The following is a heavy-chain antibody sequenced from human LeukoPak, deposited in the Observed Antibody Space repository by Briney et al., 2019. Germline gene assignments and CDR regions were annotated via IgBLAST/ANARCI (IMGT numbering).Heavy chain of an antibody. J-gene: IGHJ3*02. V-gene: IGHV3-30*02. CDR2: IRYDGSNK. CDR1: GFTFSSYG. CDR3: ARDPTSSWETAFDI. D-gene: IGHD1-26*01. Sequence: PGGSLRLSCAASGFTFSSYGMHWVRQAPGKGLERVAFIRYDGSNKYYADSVKGRFTISRDNAKNSLYLQMNSLRAEDTAVYYCARDPTSSWETAFDIWGQGTMVTVSS.